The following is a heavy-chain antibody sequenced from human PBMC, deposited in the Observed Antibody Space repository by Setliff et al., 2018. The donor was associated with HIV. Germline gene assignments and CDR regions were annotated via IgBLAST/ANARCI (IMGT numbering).Heavy chain of an antibody. Sequence: SETLSLTCTVSGGSTDSGSYYWAWIRQPPGKGLEWIGSMYYTGSTYYNPSRKSRVTISIDTSKNQFSLKLNSVTAADTAMYYCARDGGSSGWYFVLGYSDYWGPGTLVTAPQ. J-gene: IGHJ4*02. CDR1: GGSTDSGSYY. V-gene: IGHV4-39*02. CDR2: MYYTGST. CDR3: ARDGGSSGWYFVLGYSDY. D-gene: IGHD6-19*01.